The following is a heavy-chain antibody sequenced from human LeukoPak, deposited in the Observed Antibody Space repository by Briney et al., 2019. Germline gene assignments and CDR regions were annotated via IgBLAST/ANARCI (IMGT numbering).Heavy chain of an antibody. CDR2: TLARGGST. J-gene: IGHJ4*02. V-gene: IGHV3-23*01. CDR3: AKRLCASPTGALFDY. CDR1: GFTLSSHG. Sequence: SLRPSCAPSGFTLSSHGMHWVRQAPGNGLEWVSATLARGGSTYYADSVTGRFTICRDKSKRTPYLQINSLRAEGTAGDFWAKRLCASPTGALFDYWGQGTLVTVSS. D-gene: IGHD1-14*01.